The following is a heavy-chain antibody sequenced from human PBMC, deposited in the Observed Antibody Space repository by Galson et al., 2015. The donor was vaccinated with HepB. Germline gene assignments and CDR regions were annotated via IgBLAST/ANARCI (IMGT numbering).Heavy chain of an antibody. Sequence: SLRLSCAASGFTFSNYGMHWVRQAPGKGLEWVALIWYDGSGKFYADSVKGRFAISRDKAKNTLYLQMNSLRAEDTAVYYCTRDQAGGFDYWGQGTLVTVSS. CDR3: TRDQAGGFDY. CDR2: IWYDGSGK. V-gene: IGHV3-33*01. D-gene: IGHD4-23*01. J-gene: IGHJ4*02. CDR1: GFTFSNYG.